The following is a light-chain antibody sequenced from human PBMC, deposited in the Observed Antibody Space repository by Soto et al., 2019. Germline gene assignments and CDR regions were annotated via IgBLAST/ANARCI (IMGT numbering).Light chain of an antibody. CDR1: SSDVGSYNL. V-gene: IGLV2-23*03. CDR3: CSYAGSSTFYV. J-gene: IGLJ1*01. CDR2: EGS. Sequence: QSALTQPASVSGYPGQSITISCTGTSSDVGSYNLVSWYQKHPGKAPKLMIYEGSKRPSGVSNRFSGSKSGNTASLTISGLQAEDEADYYCCSYAGSSTFYVFGTGTKLTVL.